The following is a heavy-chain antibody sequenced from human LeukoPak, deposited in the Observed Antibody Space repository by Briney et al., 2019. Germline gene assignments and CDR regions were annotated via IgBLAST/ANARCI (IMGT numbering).Heavy chain of an antibody. V-gene: IGHV1-69*01. CDR2: IIPIFGTA. D-gene: IGHD2-2*01. Sequence: ASVKVSCKASGGTFSSYAISWVRQAPGQGLEWMGGIIPIFGTANYAQKFQGRVTITADESTSTAYMELSSLISEDTAVYYCARKRYCSSTSCSYYYYYMDVWGKGTTVTVSS. CDR3: ARKRYCSSTSCSYYYYYMDV. CDR1: GGTFSSYA. J-gene: IGHJ6*03.